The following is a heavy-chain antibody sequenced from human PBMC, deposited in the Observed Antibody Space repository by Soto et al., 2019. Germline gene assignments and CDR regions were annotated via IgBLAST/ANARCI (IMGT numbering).Heavy chain of an antibody. V-gene: IGHV4-61*01. CDR1: GDSFSIGSYF. Sequence: SETLSLTCTVSGDSFSIGSYFWIWMRQPPGKGLEWIGCVYNSGSTNYNPSLESLVSISIDASKNQFSLKLTSVTAADTAVYYCARGDGNGRDTYYFDYWGQGTLVTVSS. J-gene: IGHJ4*02. D-gene: IGHD1-26*01. CDR3: ARGDGNGRDTYYFDY. CDR2: VYNSGST.